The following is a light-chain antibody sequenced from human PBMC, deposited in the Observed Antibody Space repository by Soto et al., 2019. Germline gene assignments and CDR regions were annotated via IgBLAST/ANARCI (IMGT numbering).Light chain of an antibody. CDR1: NSDLGAGYD. J-gene: IGLJ2*01. CDR2: GHS. V-gene: IGLV1-40*01. CDR3: QSYDSGLVGLI. Sequence: QSVLTQPPSVSGAPGQRVTISCTGSNSDLGAGYDVHWYRHLPGAAPKLLLSGHSHRPSGVPDRLSGSKSGTSASLAITGLQAEDEADYYCQSYDSGLVGLIFGAGTKLTVL.